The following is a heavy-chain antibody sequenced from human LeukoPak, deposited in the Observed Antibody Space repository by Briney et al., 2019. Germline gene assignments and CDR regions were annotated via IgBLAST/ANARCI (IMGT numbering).Heavy chain of an antibody. CDR2: MNIDGSER. D-gene: IGHD4-17*01. CDR1: GFSFSNYW. CDR3: ARDRGDPDYYYYGMDV. V-gene: IGHV3-7*01. J-gene: IGHJ6*02. Sequence: PGGSLRLSCAASGFSFSNYWMGWVRQAPGKRPEWVANMNIDGSERYYADSVKGRFTISRDNARNSVFLQMSGLRVEDTAVYYCARDRGDPDYYYYGMDVWGQGTTVTVSS.